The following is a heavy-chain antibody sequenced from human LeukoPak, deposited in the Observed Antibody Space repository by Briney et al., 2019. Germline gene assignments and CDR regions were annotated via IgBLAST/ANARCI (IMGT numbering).Heavy chain of an antibody. CDR2: IRYDGSYK. Sequence: GGSLRLSCAASGFTFSSYGMHWVRQAPGKGLAWVAFIRYDGSYKNYADSVKGRFTISRDNSKNTLYMQMNSLRAEDTAVYYCVKVISEWGGLDYWGQGTLVTVSS. V-gene: IGHV3-30*02. D-gene: IGHD1-26*01. J-gene: IGHJ4*02. CDR1: GFTFSSYG. CDR3: VKVISEWGGLDY.